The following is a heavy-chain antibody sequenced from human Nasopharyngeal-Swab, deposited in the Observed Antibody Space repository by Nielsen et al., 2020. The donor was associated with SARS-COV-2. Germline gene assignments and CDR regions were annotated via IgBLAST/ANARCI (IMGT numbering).Heavy chain of an antibody. D-gene: IGHD6-19*01. J-gene: IGHJ6*02. CDR1: GFTVSSNY. CDR3: ARQPPRSGWYYYGMDV. CDR2: IYSGGST. V-gene: IGHV3-53*04. Sequence: GGSLRLSCAASGFTVSSNYMSWVRQAPGKGLEWVSVIYSGGSTYYADSVKGRFTISRHNSKNTLYLQMNSLRAEDTAVYYCARQPPRSGWYYYGMDVWGQGTTVTVSS.